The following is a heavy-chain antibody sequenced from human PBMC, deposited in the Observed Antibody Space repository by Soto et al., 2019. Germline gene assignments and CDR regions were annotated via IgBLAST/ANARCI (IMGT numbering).Heavy chain of an antibody. CDR2: IIPIFGTA. CDR3: ARGTSRYSYGFRGRFDY. CDR1: GGTFSSYA. V-gene: IGHV1-69*13. J-gene: IGHJ4*02. D-gene: IGHD5-18*01. Sequence: SVKVSCKASGGTFSSYAISWVRQAPGQGLEWMGGIIPIFGTANYAQKFQGRVTITADESTSTAYMELSSLRSEDTAVYYCARGTSRYSYGFRGRFDYWGQGTLVTVSS.